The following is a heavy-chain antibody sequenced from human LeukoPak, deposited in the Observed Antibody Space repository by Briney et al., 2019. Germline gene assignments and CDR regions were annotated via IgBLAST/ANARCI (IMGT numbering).Heavy chain of an antibody. V-gene: IGHV3-23*01. J-gene: IGHJ4*02. CDR1: GFTFSSYA. CDR3: AKDTGGIAVAGTRFDY. D-gene: IGHD6-19*01. Sequence: GGSLRLSCAASGFTFSSYAMSWVRQAPGKGLEWVSAISGSGGSTYYADPVKGRSTISRDNSKNTLYLQMNSLRAEDTAVYYCAKDTGGIAVAGTRFDYWGQGTLVTVSS. CDR2: ISGSGGST.